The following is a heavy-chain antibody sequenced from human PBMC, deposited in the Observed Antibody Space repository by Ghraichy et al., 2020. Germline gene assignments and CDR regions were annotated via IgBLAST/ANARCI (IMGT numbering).Heavy chain of an antibody. Sequence: LSLTCAASGFTFTSYAMSWVRQAPGKGLEWVSAISGRGDNTNDADSVKGRLTISRDNSKNTLDLQMNSLTVEETAIYYCEKVLLWLRDFDLWGRCTLVTVYS. CDR3: EKVLLWLRDFDL. V-gene: IGHV3-23*01. D-gene: IGHD5-18*01. CDR1: GFTFTSYA. J-gene: IGHJ2*01. CDR2: ISGRGDNT.